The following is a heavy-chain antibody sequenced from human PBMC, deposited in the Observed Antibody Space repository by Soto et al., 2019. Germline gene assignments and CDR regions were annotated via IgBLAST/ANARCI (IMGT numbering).Heavy chain of an antibody. CDR2: ISAYNGNT. CDR3: ARGEAVAGILDYYYYGMDV. J-gene: IGHJ6*02. D-gene: IGHD6-19*01. Sequence: QIQLVQSGAEVKKPGASVKVSCKASGYTFTSYGISWVRQAPGQGLEWMGWISAYNGNTNYAQKLQGRVTMTTDTSTSTAYMELRSLRSDDTAVYYCARGEAVAGILDYYYYGMDVWGQGTTVTVSS. V-gene: IGHV1-18*01. CDR1: GYTFTSYG.